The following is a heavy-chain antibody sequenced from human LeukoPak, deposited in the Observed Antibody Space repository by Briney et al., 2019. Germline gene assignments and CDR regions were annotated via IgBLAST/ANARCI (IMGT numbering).Heavy chain of an antibody. CDR2: ISHTGSI. J-gene: IGHJ4*02. D-gene: IGHD3-10*01. V-gene: IGHV4-34*01. CDR1: GGSFSGHS. Sequence: SETLSLTCAVYGGSFSGHSWSWIRQAPGKGMEWIGEISHTGSINYNPSLKSRVTVSADTSKNQFSLKLSSVTAADTAVYYCASRRGDFDYWGQGTLVTVSS. CDR3: ASRRGDFDY.